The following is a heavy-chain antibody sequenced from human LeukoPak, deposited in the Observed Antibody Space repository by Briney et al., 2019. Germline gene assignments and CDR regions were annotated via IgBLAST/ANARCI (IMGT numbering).Heavy chain of an antibody. CDR1: GVTLSNYG. Sequence: GGSLRLSCAVSGVTLSNYGMSWVRQAPGKGLEWVAGISGSGGSTNYADSVKGRFTISRDSPKNTLYLQMNSLRAEDTAVYFCSKRGVVIRVILVGFHKEANYFDSWGQGALVTVSS. V-gene: IGHV3-23*01. J-gene: IGHJ4*02. D-gene: IGHD3-22*01. CDR3: SKRGVVIRVILVGFHKEANYFDS. CDR2: ISGSGGST.